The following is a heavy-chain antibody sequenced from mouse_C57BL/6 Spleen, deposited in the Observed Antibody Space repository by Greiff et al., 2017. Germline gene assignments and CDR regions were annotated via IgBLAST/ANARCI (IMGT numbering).Heavy chain of an antibody. CDR2: ISSGGDYI. J-gene: IGHJ4*01. CDR3: SSVPYAMGY. D-gene: IGHD3-2*02. Sequence: EVKVVESGAGLVKPGGSLKLSCAASGFTFSSYAMYWVRQTPEKRLEWVAYISSGGDYIYYDDSVKGRFTISKDNARNTLYLQMSSLKSEDTAMYYDSSVPYAMGYWGQGTSVTVSS. V-gene: IGHV5-9-1*02. CDR1: GFTFSSYA.